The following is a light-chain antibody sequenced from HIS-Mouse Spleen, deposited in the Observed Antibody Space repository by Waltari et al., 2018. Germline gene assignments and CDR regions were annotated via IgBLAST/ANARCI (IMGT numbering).Light chain of an antibody. CDR1: SGSIASNY. CDR3: QSYDSSNHVV. CDR2: EDN. J-gene: IGLJ2*01. V-gene: IGLV6-57*02. Sequence: NFMLTQPHSVSESPGKTVTISCTGSSGSIASNYVQWYQQRPGSAPTTVIYEDNQRPSGGPDRFSGSIDSSSNSASLTISGLKTEDEADYYCQSYDSSNHVVFGGGTKLTVL.